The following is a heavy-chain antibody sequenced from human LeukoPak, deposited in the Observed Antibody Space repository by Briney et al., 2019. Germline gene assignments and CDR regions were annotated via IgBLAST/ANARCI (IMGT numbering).Heavy chain of an antibody. J-gene: IGHJ4*02. CDR3: ARGVYYFDN. V-gene: IGHV4-34*01. Sequence: IRQPPGKGLEWIGEINHSGSTNYNPSLKSRVTISVDTSKNQFSLKLTSVTAADTAFYYCARGVYYFDNWGQGTLVTVSS. CDR2: INHSGST.